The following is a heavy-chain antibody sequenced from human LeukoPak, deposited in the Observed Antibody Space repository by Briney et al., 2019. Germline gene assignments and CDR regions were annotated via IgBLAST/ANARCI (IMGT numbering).Heavy chain of an antibody. V-gene: IGHV5-51*01. Sequence: GESLKISCKGSGYTLTTYWIGWVRQMPGKGREWMGIIDPSDSDSRYSPSFQGQVTISADKSITTAYLQWSSLKASDTAMYYCALTQTGDTPDYWGQGTLVTVSS. D-gene: IGHD3-10*01. CDR2: IDPSDSDS. CDR3: ALTQTGDTPDY. CDR1: GYTLTTYW. J-gene: IGHJ4*02.